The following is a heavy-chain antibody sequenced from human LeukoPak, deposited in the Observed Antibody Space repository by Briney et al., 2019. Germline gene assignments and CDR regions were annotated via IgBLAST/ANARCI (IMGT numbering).Heavy chain of an antibody. CDR2: VNSDGSST. CDR3: AREYYYDSSGNPSGAFDI. Sequence: GGSLRLSCAASGFTFSNYWMHWVRQAPGKGLVWVSRVNSDGSSTGYADSVKGRFTISRDSAKNTLYLQMNSLRAEDTAVYYCAREYYYDSSGNPSGAFDIWGQGTMVTVSS. D-gene: IGHD3-22*01. V-gene: IGHV3-74*01. CDR1: GFTFSNYW. J-gene: IGHJ3*02.